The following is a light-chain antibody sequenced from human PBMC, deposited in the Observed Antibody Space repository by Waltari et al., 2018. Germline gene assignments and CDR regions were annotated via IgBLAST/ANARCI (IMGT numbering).Light chain of an antibody. CDR2: LVS. CDR1: QSLLHSDGYNY. CDR3: MQGLQTPT. J-gene: IGKJ1*01. V-gene: IGKV2-28*01. Sequence: DIVMTQSPLSLPVTPGEPASISCRSSQSLLHSDGYNYLDWYLQKPGQSPQILSYLVSNRASGVPDRFSGSGSGTEFTRKISRVEAGDVGIYYCMQGLQTPTFGQGTKVELK.